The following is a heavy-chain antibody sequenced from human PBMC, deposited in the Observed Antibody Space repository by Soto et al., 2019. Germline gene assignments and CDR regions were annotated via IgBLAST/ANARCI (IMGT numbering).Heavy chain of an antibody. J-gene: IGHJ4*02. D-gene: IGHD3-16*01. Sequence: GGSLRLSCAASGFTFSSYGMHWVRQAPGKGLEWVAVISYDGSNKYYADSVKGRFTISRDNSKNTLYLQMNSLRAEDTAVYYCSRVESGGGSHTDHWGQGTLVTVSS. CDR1: GFTFSSYG. V-gene: IGHV3-30*03. CDR2: ISYDGSNK. CDR3: SRVESGGGSHTDH.